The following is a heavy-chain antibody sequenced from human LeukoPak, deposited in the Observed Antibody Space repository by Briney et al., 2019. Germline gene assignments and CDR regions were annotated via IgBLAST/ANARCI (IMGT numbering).Heavy chain of an antibody. J-gene: IGHJ4*02. V-gene: IGHV3-21*01. CDR3: ARDHYYDSSGYHGFGY. CDR2: ISSSSSYI. CDR1: GFTFSSYS. D-gene: IGHD3-22*01. Sequence: GGSLRLSCAASGFTFSSYSMNWVRQAPGKGLEWVSSISSSSSYIYYADSVKGRFTISRDNAKNSLYLQMNSLRAEDTAVYYCARDHYYDSSGYHGFGYWGQGTLVTVSS.